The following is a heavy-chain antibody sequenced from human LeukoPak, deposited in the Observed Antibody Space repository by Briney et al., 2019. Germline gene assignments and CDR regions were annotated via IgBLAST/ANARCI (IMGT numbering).Heavy chain of an antibody. CDR3: ARDQWLDY. D-gene: IGHD6-19*01. CDR1: GFTFSGYI. V-gene: IGHV3-48*01. CDR2: IGTSGNTI. J-gene: IGHJ4*02. Sequence: GGSLRLSCAASGFTFSGYIMNWVRQAPGKGLEWVSLIGTSGNTIYYADSVKGRFTVSRDNAKNSLYLQMNSLRAEDTAVYYCARDQWLDYWGRGTLVTVSS.